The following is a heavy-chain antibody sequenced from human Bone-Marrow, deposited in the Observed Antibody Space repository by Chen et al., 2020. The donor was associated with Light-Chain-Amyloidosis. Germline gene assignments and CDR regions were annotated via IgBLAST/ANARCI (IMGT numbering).Heavy chain of an antibody. CDR3: ARRRDGYNFDY. CDR1: GXTFPNYW. D-gene: IGHD5-12*01. Sequence: EVQLEQSGPEVKKPGESLKISCKGSGXTFPNYWIGWVRQMPGKGLDWIGVIYPDDSDARYSPSFEGQVTISADKSITTAYLQWRSLKASDTAMYYCARRRDGYNFDYWGQGTLVTVSS. V-gene: IGHV5-51*01. CDR2: IYPDDSDA. J-gene: IGHJ4*02.